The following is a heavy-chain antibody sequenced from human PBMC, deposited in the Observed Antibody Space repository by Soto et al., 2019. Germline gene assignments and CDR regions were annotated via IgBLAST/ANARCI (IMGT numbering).Heavy chain of an antibody. CDR3: ATGIYSSRWYWFDP. Sequence: GASVKVSCKVSGYTLTELSMHWVRQAPGKGLEWMGGFDPEDGETIYAQKFQGRVTMTEDTSTDTAYMELSSLRSEDTAVYYCATGIYSSRWYWFDPWGQGTLVTVSS. V-gene: IGHV1-24*01. CDR2: FDPEDGET. CDR1: GYTLTELS. J-gene: IGHJ5*02. D-gene: IGHD6-13*01.